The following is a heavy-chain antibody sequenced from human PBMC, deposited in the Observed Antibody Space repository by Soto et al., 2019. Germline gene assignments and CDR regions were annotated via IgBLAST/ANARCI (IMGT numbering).Heavy chain of an antibody. V-gene: IGHV3-23*01. CDR2: ISARGDNT. Sequence: EVQLLESGGHLVQPGGSLRLSCTASGLSLSNSAMSWVRQAPGKGLAWVSAISARGDNTYYADSVKGRFTISRDKSKNTLYLQMNSLRVEDTAIYCCATHQVIFLDYWGQGTLVTVSS. D-gene: IGHD2-21*01. CDR1: GLSLSNSA. J-gene: IGHJ4*02. CDR3: ATHQVIFLDY.